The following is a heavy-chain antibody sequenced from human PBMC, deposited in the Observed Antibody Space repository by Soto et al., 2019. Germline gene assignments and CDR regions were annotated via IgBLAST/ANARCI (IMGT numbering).Heavy chain of an antibody. D-gene: IGHD2-15*01. CDR2: ISWNSGRI. CDR1: GVTFDDFA. Sequence: EVQVVESGGGLVQPGRSLRLSCAASGVTFDDFAMHWVRQVPGKGLEWVSGISWNSGRIGYADSVKGRFTISRDNAKNSLYLQMNSLRAEDTALYYCAKDAGDAGSGPFDYWGQGTLVTGSS. J-gene: IGHJ4*02. CDR3: AKDAGDAGSGPFDY. V-gene: IGHV3-9*01.